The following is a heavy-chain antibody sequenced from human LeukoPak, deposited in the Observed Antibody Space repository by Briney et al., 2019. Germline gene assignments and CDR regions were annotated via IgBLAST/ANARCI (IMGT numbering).Heavy chain of an antibody. CDR3: AKVGGKIVGATRNAFDI. CDR2: IRYDGSNK. Sequence: PGGSLRLSCAASGFTFSSYGMHWVRQAPGKGLEWVAFIRYDGSNKYYADSVKGRFTISRDNSKNTLYLQMNSLRAEDTAVYYCAKVGGKIVGATRNAFDIWGQGTMVTVSS. CDR1: GFTFSSYG. J-gene: IGHJ3*02. D-gene: IGHD1-26*01. V-gene: IGHV3-30*02.